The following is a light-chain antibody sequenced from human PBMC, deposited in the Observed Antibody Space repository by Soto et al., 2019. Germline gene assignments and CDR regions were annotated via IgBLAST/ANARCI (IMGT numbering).Light chain of an antibody. V-gene: IGLV1-44*01. CDR3: IVWDDILNGWV. CDR1: ISNMGTNT. J-gene: IGLJ3*02. Sequence: QSVLTQPPSASGTPGQRVTISCSGSISNMGTNTVNWCQQLPGTAPKLLIYNNDQRPSGVPDRFSGSNSGDSASLAISGLQSEDEGDYYCIVWDDILNGWVFGGGTKLTV. CDR2: NND.